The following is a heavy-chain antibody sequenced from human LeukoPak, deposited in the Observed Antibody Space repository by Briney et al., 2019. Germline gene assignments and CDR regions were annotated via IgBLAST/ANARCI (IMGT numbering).Heavy chain of an antibody. Sequence: SETLSLTCTVSGVSISSGDYYWSWIRQPPGKGLEWIGYIYYSGSTYYNPSLKSRVTISVDTSKNQFSLKLSSVTAADTAVYYCARDSYPGPLELRFYYGMDVWGQGTTVTVSS. V-gene: IGHV4-30-4*01. CDR3: ARDSYPGPLELRFYYGMDV. D-gene: IGHD1-7*01. CDR1: GVSISSGDYY. CDR2: IYYSGST. J-gene: IGHJ6*02.